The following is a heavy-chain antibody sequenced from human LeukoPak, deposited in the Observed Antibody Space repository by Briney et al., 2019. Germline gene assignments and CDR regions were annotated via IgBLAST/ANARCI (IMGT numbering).Heavy chain of an antibody. D-gene: IGHD3-16*01. CDR2: ISYDGSNK. Sequence: PGGSLRLSCAASGFTFSSYAMHWVCQAPGKGLEWVAVISYDGSNKYYADSVKGRFTISRDNSKNTLYLQMNSLRAEDTAVYYCAKVWGGYLWGQGTLVTVSS. CDR3: AKVWGGYL. J-gene: IGHJ5*02. V-gene: IGHV3-30*04. CDR1: GFTFSSYA.